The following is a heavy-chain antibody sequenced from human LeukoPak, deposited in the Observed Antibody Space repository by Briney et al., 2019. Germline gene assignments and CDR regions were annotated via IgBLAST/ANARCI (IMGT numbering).Heavy chain of an antibody. CDR2: ISYDGSNK. CDR1: GFTFSSYA. V-gene: IGHV3-30*04. D-gene: IGHD3-9*01. J-gene: IGHJ4*02. Sequence: PGRSLRLSCAASGFTFSSYAMHWVRQAPGKGLEWVAVISYDGSNKYYADSVKGRFTISRDNSKNTLYLQMNSLRAEDTAAYYCARSPRYFDWFFDYWGQGTLVTVSS. CDR3: ARSPRYFDWFFDY.